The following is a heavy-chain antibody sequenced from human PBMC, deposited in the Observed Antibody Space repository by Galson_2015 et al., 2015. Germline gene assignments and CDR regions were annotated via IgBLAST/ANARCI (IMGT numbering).Heavy chain of an antibody. CDR1: GGSISSSNW. J-gene: IGHJ3*02. CDR2: IYHSGST. D-gene: IGHD2-21*02. CDR3: ARDSPLGSVTGAFDI. V-gene: IGHV4-4*02. Sequence: ETLSLTCAVSGGSISSSNWWSWVRQPPGKGLEWIGEIYHSGSTNYNPSLKSRVTISVDKSKNQFSLKLSSVTAADTAVYYCARDSPLGSVTGAFDIWGQGTMVTVSS.